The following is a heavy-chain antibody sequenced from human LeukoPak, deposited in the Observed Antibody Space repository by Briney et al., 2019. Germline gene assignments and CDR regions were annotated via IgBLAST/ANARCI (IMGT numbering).Heavy chain of an antibody. J-gene: IGHJ4*02. D-gene: IGHD3-22*01. V-gene: IGHV2-5*01. CDR2: IYWNDDK. Sequence: SGPTLVKPTQTLTLTCTFSGFSLSTSGVGVGWIRQPPGKALEWLALIYWNDDKRYSPSLKSRLTITKDTSKNQVVLTMTNMDPVDTATYYCVHRLGESSASPQYTFDYWGQGTLVTVSS. CDR3: VHRLGESSASPQYTFDY. CDR1: GFSLSTSGVG.